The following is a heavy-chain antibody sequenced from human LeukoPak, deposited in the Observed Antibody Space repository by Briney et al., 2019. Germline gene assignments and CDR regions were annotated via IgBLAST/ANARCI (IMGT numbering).Heavy chain of an antibody. CDR3: ARGRTYDFWSGYLFDY. D-gene: IGHD3-3*01. J-gene: IGHJ4*02. Sequence: PSETLSLTCTVSGGSISGFYWSWIRQPPGKGLEWIGYIYSSGSTNYNPSLKSRVTISVDTAKNQFSLKLSSVTAADTAVYYCARGRTYDFWSGYLFDYWGQGTLVTVSS. V-gene: IGHV4-59*01. CDR1: GGSISGFY. CDR2: IYSSGST.